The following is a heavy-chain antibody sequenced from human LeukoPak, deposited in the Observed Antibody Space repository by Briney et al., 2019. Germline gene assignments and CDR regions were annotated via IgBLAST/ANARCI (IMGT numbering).Heavy chain of an antibody. CDR1: GFTFSSYG. D-gene: IGHD3-16*01. J-gene: IGHJ4*02. V-gene: IGHV3-23*01. CDR3: AKGPYDYVWGSLDFDY. CDR2: ISGSGGST. Sequence: PGGSLRLSCAASGFTFSSYGMSWVRQAPGKGLEWVSAISGSGGSTYYADSVKGRFTISRDNSKNTLYLQMNSLRAEDTAVYYCAKGPYDYVWGSLDFDYWGQGTLVTVSS.